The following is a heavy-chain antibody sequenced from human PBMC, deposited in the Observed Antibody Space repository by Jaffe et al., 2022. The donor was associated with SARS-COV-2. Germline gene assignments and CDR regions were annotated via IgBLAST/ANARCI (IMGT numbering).Heavy chain of an antibody. V-gene: IGHV4-59*01. J-gene: IGHJ5*02. CDR1: GGSISGFY. CDR2: IYSSGST. D-gene: IGHD2-2*02. Sequence: QVQLQESGPGLVKPSETLSLTCSVSGGSISGFYWSWIRQSPGKGLEWIGYIYSSGSTNYNPSLQSRVTMSVDTSKNQFSLKLSSVTAADTAVYYCAREGYCSDSTCYTWFDPWGQGTLVTVSS. CDR3: AREGYCSDSTCYTWFDP.